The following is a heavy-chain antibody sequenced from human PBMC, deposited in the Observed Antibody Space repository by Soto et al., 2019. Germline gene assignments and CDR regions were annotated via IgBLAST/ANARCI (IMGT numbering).Heavy chain of an antibody. CDR3: ARVKGTIAAAGTYWWFDP. CDR2: ISAYNGNT. Sequence: ASVKVSCKASGYTFTSYGISWVRQAPGQGLEWMGWISAYNGNTNYAQKLQGRVTMTTDTSTSTAYMELRSLRPDDTAVYYCARVKGTIAAAGTYWWFDPWGQGTLVTVSS. V-gene: IGHV1-18*01. D-gene: IGHD6-13*01. J-gene: IGHJ5*02. CDR1: GYTFTSYG.